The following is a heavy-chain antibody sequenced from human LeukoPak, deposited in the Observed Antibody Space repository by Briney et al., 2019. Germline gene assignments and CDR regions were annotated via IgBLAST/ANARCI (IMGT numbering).Heavy chain of an antibody. CDR1: GYTFTSYD. J-gene: IGHJ4*02. V-gene: IGHV1-8*01. CDR3: ARGQNDYVWGSYRYTIGFDY. D-gene: IGHD3-16*02. CDR2: MNPNSGNT. Sequence: ASVKVSCKASGYTFTSYDINWVRQATGQGLEWMGWMNPNSGNTGYAQKFQGRVTMTRNTSISTAYMELSSLRSEDTAVYHCARGQNDYVWGSYRYTIGFDYWGQGTLVTVSS.